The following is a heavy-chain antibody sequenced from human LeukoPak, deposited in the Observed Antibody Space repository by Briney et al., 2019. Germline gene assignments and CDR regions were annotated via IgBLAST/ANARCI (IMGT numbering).Heavy chain of an antibody. Sequence: SETLSLTCTVSGGSISSYYWSWIGQPPGKGLEWIGYIYYGGSTNYNPSLKSRVTISVDTSKNQFSLKLSSVTAADTAVYYCARAACTNGVCYYYDYLDVCGKGTTVTVSS. J-gene: IGHJ6*03. CDR2: IYYGGST. CDR1: GGSISSYY. V-gene: IGHV4-59*01. CDR3: ARAACTNGVCYYYDYLDV. D-gene: IGHD2-8*01.